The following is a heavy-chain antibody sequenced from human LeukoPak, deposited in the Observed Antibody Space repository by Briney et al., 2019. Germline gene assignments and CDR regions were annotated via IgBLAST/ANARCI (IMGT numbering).Heavy chain of an antibody. CDR1: GYTFTSYG. V-gene: IGHV1-18*04. CDR2: ITPYNNNA. D-gene: IGHD3-3*01. CDR3: ARGTIFGVVMSPYYMDV. J-gene: IGHJ6*03. Sequence: GASVKVSCKASGYTFTSYGINWVRQAPGQGLEWMGWITPYNNNAKYAQKFQGRVTMTTDTSTDIAYMDLRSLGSDDTAMYYCARGTIFGVVMSPYYMDVWGKGTTVTVSS.